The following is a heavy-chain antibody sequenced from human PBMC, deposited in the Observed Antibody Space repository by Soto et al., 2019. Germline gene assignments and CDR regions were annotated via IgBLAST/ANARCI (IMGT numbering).Heavy chain of an antibody. CDR2: ISAYNGNT. D-gene: IGHD5-12*01. CDR1: GYTFTSDG. CDR3: ARSPGYSGYYRSYFDY. J-gene: IGHJ4*02. Sequence: ASVKVSCKASGYTFTSDGISWVRQTPGQGLEWMGWISAYNGNTNYAQKLQGRVTMTTDTSTSTAYMELRSLRSDDTAVYYCARSPGYSGYYRSYFDYWGQGTLVTVSS. V-gene: IGHV1-18*01.